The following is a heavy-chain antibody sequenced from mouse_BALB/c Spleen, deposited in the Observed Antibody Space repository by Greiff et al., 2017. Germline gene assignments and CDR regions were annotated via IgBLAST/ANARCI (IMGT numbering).Heavy chain of an antibody. D-gene: IGHD2-4*01. J-gene: IGHJ4*01. CDR3: ARGGITTYYYAMDD. Sequence: VQLQQSGAELVKPGASVKLSCTASGFNIKDTYMHWVKQRPEQGLEWIGRIDPANGNTKYDPKLQGKATITADTSSNTAYLQLSSLTSEDTAVYYCARGGITTYYYAMDDWGQGTSVTVSS. CDR1: GFNIKDTY. V-gene: IGHV14-3*02. CDR2: IDPANGNT.